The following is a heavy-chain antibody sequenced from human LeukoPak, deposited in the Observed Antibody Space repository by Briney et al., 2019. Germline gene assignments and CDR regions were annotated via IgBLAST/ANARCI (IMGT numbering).Heavy chain of an antibody. CDR2: ISYDGSNK. CDR3: AKDIMSSWPLFDY. V-gene: IGHV3-30*18. CDR1: GFTFSSYG. J-gene: IGHJ4*02. Sequence: GGSLRLSCAASGFTFSSYGMHWVRQAPGKGLEWVAVISYDGSNKYYADSVKGRFTISRDNSKNTLYLQMNSLRAEDTAVYYCAKDIMSSWPLFDYWGQGTLVTVSS. D-gene: IGHD6-13*01.